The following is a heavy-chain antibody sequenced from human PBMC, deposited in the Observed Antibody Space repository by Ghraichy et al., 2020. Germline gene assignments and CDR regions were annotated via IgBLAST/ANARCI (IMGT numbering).Heavy chain of an antibody. Sequence: ASVKVSCKASGYTFTSYGFSWVRQAPGQGLEWLGWISAYNGNTNYAQKLQGRVTMTTDTSTSTAYMEVRSLRSDDTAVYYCARVSHFMTVTTWDYWGQGTLVTVSS. CDR1: GYTFTSYG. V-gene: IGHV1-18*01. CDR3: ARVSHFMTVTTWDY. J-gene: IGHJ4*02. D-gene: IGHD4-17*01. CDR2: ISAYNGNT.